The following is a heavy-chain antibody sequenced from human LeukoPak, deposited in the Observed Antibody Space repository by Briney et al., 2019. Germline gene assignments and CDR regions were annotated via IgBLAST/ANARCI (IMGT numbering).Heavy chain of an antibody. CDR2: IIPIFGTA. CDR3: ARESVGADRIPHFDY. D-gene: IGHD1-26*01. V-gene: IGHV1-69*05. Sequence: SVKVSCKASGGTFSSYAISWVRQAPGQGLEWMGGIIPIFGTANYAQKFQGRVTITTDESTSTAYMELSSLRSEDTAVYYCARESVGADRIPHFDYWGQGTLVTVSS. J-gene: IGHJ4*02. CDR1: GGTFSSYA.